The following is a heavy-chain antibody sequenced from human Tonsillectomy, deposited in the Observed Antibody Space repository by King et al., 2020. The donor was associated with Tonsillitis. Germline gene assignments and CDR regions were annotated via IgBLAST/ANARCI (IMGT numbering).Heavy chain of an antibody. CDR2: IYPGDSDT. D-gene: IGHD2-15*01. CDR3: ARVSGSTALSWLDP. J-gene: IGHJ5*02. CDR1: GYTFTSAW. Sequence: QLVQSGAEVKKPGDSLKISCEGPGYTFTSAWIAWVRQMPGKGLEWMGIIYPGDSDTRYSPSFQGQVTMSADKSINTVYLQWRSLKASDTATYYCARVSGSTALSWLDPWGQGTLVTVSS. V-gene: IGHV5-51*01.